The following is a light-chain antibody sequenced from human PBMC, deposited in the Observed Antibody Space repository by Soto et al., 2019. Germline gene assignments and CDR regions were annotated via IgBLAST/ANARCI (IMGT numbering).Light chain of an antibody. J-gene: IGKJ1*01. CDR3: QHYNFYWT. CDR1: QTIDNW. Sequence: DIQMTQSPSTLPASVGDRVTITCRASQTIDNWLAWYQQKPGKVPKLLIYNASSLESGVPSRFSGSGSGTEFTLTISSLQPDDFATYYCQHYNFYWTFGQGTKVEIK. CDR2: NAS. V-gene: IGKV1-5*03.